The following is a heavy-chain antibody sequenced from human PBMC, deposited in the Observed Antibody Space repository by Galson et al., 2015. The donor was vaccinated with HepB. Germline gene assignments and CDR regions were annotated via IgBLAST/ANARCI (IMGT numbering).Heavy chain of an antibody. CDR3: ATLSRVIRSKAPNDAFDI. J-gene: IGHJ3*02. V-gene: IGHV1-24*01. CDR2: FDPEDGET. D-gene: IGHD3-16*02. Sequence: SVKVSCKVSGYTLTELSMHWVRQAPGKGLEWMGGFDPEDGETIYAQKFQGRVTMTEDTSTDAAYMELSSLRSEDTAVYYCATLSRVIRSKAPNDAFDIWGQGTMVTVSS. CDR1: GYTLTELS.